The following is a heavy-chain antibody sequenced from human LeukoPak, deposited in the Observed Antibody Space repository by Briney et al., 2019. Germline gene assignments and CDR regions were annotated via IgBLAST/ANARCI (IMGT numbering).Heavy chain of an antibody. D-gene: IGHD2-2*02. CDR1: GFTFNTYA. CDR3: AGTIRRSDY. V-gene: IGHV3-23*01. CDR2: ISGSGASA. Sequence: GGSLRLSCAASGFTFNTYAMSWVRQAPGKGLEWVSVISGSGASAQYADSVKGRFTITRENSKNTLHLYMTSLRVEDTAVYYCAGTIRRSDYWGQGTLVTVSS. J-gene: IGHJ4*02.